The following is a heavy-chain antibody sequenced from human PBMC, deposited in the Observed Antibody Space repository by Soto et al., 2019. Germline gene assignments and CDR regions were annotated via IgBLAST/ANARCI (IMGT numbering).Heavy chain of an antibody. CDR3: ARETSYDFWSGPQTMDV. CDR2: VHYDGTKK. J-gene: IGHJ6*02. D-gene: IGHD3-3*01. Sequence: QVQLVESGGGVVQPGTSLRLSCAPSGFTFSSYVMHWVRQAPVKGLEWVAVVHYDGTKKYYADSVRGRFTISRDNSENILYLQMNSLRPDDTAVYFCARETSYDFWSGPQTMDVWGQGTTVTVSS. V-gene: IGHV3-33*01. CDR1: GFTFSSYV.